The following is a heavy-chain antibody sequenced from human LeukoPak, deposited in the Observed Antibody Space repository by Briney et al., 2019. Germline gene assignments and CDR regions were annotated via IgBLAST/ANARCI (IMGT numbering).Heavy chain of an antibody. CDR2: ISYDGSNK. V-gene: IGHV3-30-3*01. Sequence: PGRSLRLSCAASGFTFSSYAMHWVRQAPGKGLEWVAVISYDGSNKYYADSVKGRFTISRDNSKNTLYLQMNSLRAEDTAVYYCARDWKGYGDFGGGMDVWGQGTTVTVSS. J-gene: IGHJ6*02. CDR3: ARDWKGYGDFGGGMDV. CDR1: GFTFSSYA. D-gene: IGHD4-17*01.